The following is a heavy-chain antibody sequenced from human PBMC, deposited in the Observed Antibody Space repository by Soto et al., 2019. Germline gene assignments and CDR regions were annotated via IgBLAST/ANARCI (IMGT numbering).Heavy chain of an antibody. J-gene: IGHJ5*02. Sequence: PGGSLRLSCAASGFTLSSYAMSWVRQAPGKGLEWVSAISGSGGSTYYADSVKSRFTISRDNSKNTLYLQMNSLRAEDTAVYYFAKKYIVGATWFDPWGQGTLVTVSS. V-gene: IGHV3-23*01. CDR3: AKKYIVGATWFDP. CDR1: GFTLSSYA. CDR2: ISGSGGST. D-gene: IGHD1-26*01.